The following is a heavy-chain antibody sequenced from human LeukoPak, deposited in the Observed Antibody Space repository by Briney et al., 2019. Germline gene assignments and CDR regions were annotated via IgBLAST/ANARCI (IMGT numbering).Heavy chain of an antibody. J-gene: IGHJ4*02. Sequence: PSETLSLTCTVSGGSISSYFWTWIRQPPGRGLEWIGFVSYSGSTNYNPSLKSRVTISVDTSKNQFSLKLSSVTAADTAVYYCARIDGYNSAFDYWGQGTLVTVSS. D-gene: IGHD5-24*01. CDR2: VSYSGST. CDR3: ARIDGYNSAFDY. V-gene: IGHV4-59*01. CDR1: GGSISSYF.